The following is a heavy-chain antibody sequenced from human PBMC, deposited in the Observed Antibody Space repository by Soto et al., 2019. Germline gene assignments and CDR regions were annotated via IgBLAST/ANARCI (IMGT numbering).Heavy chain of an antibody. CDR2: IYWDDDK. CDR1: GFSLTTSGVG. J-gene: IGHJ4*02. CDR3: AHRVLRTVFGLVTTTAIYFDF. Sequence: QITLNESGPTQVKPRQTLTLTCTFSGFSLTTSGVGVGWIRQSPGKAPEWLALIYWDDDKRYSTSLKSRLTIPKDTSKTQVVLTMADLDPSDTATYYCAHRVLRTVFGLVTTTAIYFDFWGQGTPVAVSS. D-gene: IGHD3-3*01. V-gene: IGHV2-5*02.